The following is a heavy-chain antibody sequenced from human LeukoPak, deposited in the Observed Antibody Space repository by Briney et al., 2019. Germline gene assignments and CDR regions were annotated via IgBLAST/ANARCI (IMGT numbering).Heavy chain of an antibody. V-gene: IGHV3-48*04. CDR2: ISSSGTTI. J-gene: IGHJ4*02. Sequence: GGSLRLSCAASGFTVSNYGMNWVRQAPGEGLEWVSYISSSGTTIYYADSVKGRFTISRDNAKNSLYLQMNSLRAEDTAVYYCARGDGYYYDSSGLEYWGQGTLVTVSS. CDR3: ARGDGYYYDSSGLEY. D-gene: IGHD3-22*01. CDR1: GFTVSNYG.